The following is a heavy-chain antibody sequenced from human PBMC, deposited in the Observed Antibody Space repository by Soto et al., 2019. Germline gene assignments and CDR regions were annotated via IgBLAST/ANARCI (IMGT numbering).Heavy chain of an antibody. J-gene: IGHJ3*02. Sequence: GGSLRLSCAASGFTFSGSAMHWVRQASGKGLEWVGRIRSKANSYATAYAASVKGRFTTSRDDSKNTAYLQMNSLKTEDTAVYYCTRPHRCSSTSCYDAFDIWGQGTMVTVSS. CDR2: IRSKANSYAT. CDR1: GFTFSGSA. D-gene: IGHD2-2*01. CDR3: TRPHRCSSTSCYDAFDI. V-gene: IGHV3-73*01.